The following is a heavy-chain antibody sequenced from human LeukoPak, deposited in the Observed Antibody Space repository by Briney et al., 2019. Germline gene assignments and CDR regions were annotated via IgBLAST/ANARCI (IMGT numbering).Heavy chain of an antibody. CDR1: GDSISRHY. J-gene: IGHJ3*02. CDR2: ISYSEST. CDR3: TRLLNNDNAGDPDTFDI. D-gene: IGHD4-17*01. V-gene: IGHV4-59*08. Sequence: SETLSLTCSVSGDSISRHYWSWLRQPPGKGLEWIGYISYSESTRYNPSFQSRVTISMEMSKTHFSLKLTSVTAADTAVYYCTRLLNNDNAGDPDTFDIWGPGTMVTVSS.